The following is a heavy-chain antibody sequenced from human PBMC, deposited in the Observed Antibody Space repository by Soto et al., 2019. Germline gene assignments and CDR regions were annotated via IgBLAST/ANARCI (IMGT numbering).Heavy chain of an antibody. Sequence: QLQLQESGSGLVKPSSTLSLTCAVSGGSISSGGYSWSWIRQPPGKGLEWIGYIYHSGSTYYKPSLTSRVTISVDRSKNQLSLKLSSVTAADTAVYYCASGAAVVNDYWGQGTLVTVSS. J-gene: IGHJ4*02. V-gene: IGHV4-30-2*01. CDR2: IYHSGST. CDR3: ASGAAVVNDY. CDR1: GGSISSGGYS. D-gene: IGHD3-22*01.